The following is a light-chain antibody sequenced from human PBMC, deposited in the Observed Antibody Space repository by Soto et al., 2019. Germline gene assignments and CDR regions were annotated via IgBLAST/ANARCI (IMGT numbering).Light chain of an antibody. J-gene: IGKJ4*02. V-gene: IGKV3-11*01. CDR2: DAS. CDR3: LHRREWRT. Sequence: ASHTSRASESIGRSLAWYQQRPGQAPRLLIYDASNRATGIPARFSGSGSGKAFKLSISSLAAEDFAVSYCLHRREWRTFRGGTKVDIK. CDR1: ESIGRS.